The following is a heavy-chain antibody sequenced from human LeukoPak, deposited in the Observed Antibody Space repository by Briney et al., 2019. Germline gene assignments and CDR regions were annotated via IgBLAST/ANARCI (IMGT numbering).Heavy chain of an antibody. CDR3: ARGGITGTTRGPTRLNDAFDI. CDR2: INPNSGGT. J-gene: IGHJ3*02. CDR1: GYTFTSYG. Sequence: ASVKVSCKASGYTFTSYGISWVRQAPGQGLEWMGWINPNSGGTNYAQKFQGWVTMTRDTSISTAYMELSRLRSDDTAVYYCARGGITGTTRGPTRLNDAFDIWGQGTMVTVSS. V-gene: IGHV1-2*04. D-gene: IGHD1-20*01.